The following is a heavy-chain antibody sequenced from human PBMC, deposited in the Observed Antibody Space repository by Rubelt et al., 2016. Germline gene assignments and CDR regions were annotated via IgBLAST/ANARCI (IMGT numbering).Heavy chain of an antibody. Sequence: EVQLVQSGAEVKKPGESLRISCKASGYSFTSYWLGWVRQMPGKGLEWMGMIYPADSDTRYSPSFQGQVSISADKSISTAYRQWSSLKASDTAMYYCARRVGYYGMDVWGQGTTVTVSS. V-gene: IGHV5-51*01. CDR1: GYSFTSYW. CDR2: IYPADSDT. CDR3: ARRVGYYGMDV. D-gene: IGHD1-26*01. J-gene: IGHJ6*02.